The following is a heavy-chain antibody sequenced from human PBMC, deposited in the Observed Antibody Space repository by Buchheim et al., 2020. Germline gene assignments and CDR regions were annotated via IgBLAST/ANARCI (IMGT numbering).Heavy chain of an antibody. CDR2: IKSKADSGTT. D-gene: IGHD6-19*01. CDR1: GFIFSDAW. V-gene: IGHV3-15*01. J-gene: IGHJ4*02. Sequence: EVQLVESGGDLVKPGGSLRLSCAASGFIFSDAWMSWVRQAPGKGLEWVGRIKSKADSGTTDYAEPVRGRFTLSRDDSTNTLYLQMSSLKTEDTAVYYCTTVPDVSGWFSHLRFDYWGQGT. CDR3: TTVPDVSGWFSHLRFDY.